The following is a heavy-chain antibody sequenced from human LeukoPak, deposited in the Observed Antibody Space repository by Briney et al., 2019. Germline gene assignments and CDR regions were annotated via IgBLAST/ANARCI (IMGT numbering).Heavy chain of an antibody. CDR3: ARVEATTRYFDY. V-gene: IGHV6-1*01. CDR2: TYYRSKWYI. J-gene: IGHJ4*02. CDR1: GDSVSSNSAT. Sequence: PSQTLSLTCAMSGDSVSSNSATWNWIRQSPSIGLEWRGRTYYRSKWYIDYAVSVKSRITFNPDTSKNQFSLQLNSVTPEDTAVYYCARVEATTRYFDYWGQGTLVTVSS. D-gene: IGHD5-12*01.